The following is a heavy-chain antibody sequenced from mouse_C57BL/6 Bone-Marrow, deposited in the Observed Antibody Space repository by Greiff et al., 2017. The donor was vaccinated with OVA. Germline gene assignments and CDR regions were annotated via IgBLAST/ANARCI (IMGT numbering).Heavy chain of an antibody. Sequence: VKLQESGAELVRPGASVTLSCKASGYTFPDYEMHWVKQTPVHGLEWIGAIDPETGGTAYNQKFKGKAILTADKSSSTAYMELRSLTSEDSAVYYCTRGYSNYYAMDYWGQGTSVTVSS. CDR2: IDPETGGT. CDR3: TRGYSNYYAMDY. V-gene: IGHV1-15*01. J-gene: IGHJ4*01. D-gene: IGHD2-5*01. CDR1: GYTFPDYE.